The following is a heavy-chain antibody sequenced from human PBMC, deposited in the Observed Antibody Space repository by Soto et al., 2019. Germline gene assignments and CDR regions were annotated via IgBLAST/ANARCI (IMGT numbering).Heavy chain of an antibody. CDR2: INPDNGNT. D-gene: IGHD2-15*01. CDR1: GYTFTRYT. CDR3: ARGIATGQLDP. J-gene: IGHJ5*02. V-gene: IGHV1-3*01. Sequence: ASVKVSFKASGYTFTRYTMNWVRQAPGQRLEGMGWINPDNGNTKSSQKFQDRVIITRDTSPSTAYMDRSSLRSEDTAVYYCARGIATGQLDPWGQGTLVTVSS.